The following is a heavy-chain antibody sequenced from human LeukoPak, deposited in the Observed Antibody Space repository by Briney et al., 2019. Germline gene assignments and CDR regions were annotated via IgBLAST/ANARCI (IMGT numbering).Heavy chain of an antibody. CDR1: GFTFSSYA. V-gene: IGHV3-30*04. CDR2: ISYDGSNK. D-gene: IGHD6-13*01. Sequence: PGRSLRLSCAASGFTFSSYAMHWVRQAPGKGLEWVAVISYDGSNKYYADSVKGRFTISRDNSKNTLYLQMNSLRAEDTAVYYCASNGYSSSWFLYYYYYMDVWGKGTTVTVSS. CDR3: ASNGYSSSWFLYYYYYMDV. J-gene: IGHJ6*03.